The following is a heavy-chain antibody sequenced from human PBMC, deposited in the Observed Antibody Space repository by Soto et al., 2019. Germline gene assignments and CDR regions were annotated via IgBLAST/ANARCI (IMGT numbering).Heavy chain of an antibody. V-gene: IGHV6-1*01. D-gene: IGHD1-26*01. CDR1: GDSVSSNSAG. Sequence: SQTLSLTCAITGDSVSSNSAGWSWVRQFPSRGLEWLGRTCYRSKWYYEYAVSVRGRITINPDTSKNQYSLQLNSVTPEDTAVYFRAKGEKYSGSIFCYWGQGTLVTVSS. CDR3: AKGEKYSGSIFCY. CDR2: TCYRSKWYY. J-gene: IGHJ4*01.